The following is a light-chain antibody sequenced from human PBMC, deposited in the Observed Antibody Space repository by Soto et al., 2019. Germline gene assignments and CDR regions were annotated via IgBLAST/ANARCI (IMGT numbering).Light chain of an antibody. CDR3: QKFNAVPT. V-gene: IGKV1-27*01. CDR2: AAS. J-gene: IGKJ4*01. CDR1: QAISNY. Sequence: DIPMTQSPSSLSASVGDRVTITCRASQAISNYLAWYQQKPGKVPTLLIYAASTLQSGVPSRFSGSGSGTDFTLTISSLQPEDAATYYCQKFNAVPTFGGGPKVEI.